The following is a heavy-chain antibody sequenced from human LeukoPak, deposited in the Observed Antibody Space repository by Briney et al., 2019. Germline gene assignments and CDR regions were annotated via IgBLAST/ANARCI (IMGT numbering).Heavy chain of an antibody. CDR2: IKQDGSEK. J-gene: IGHJ4*02. CDR1: GFNFSTYW. Sequence: GALRLSCAASGFNFSTYWMTWIRQVLGKRLEWVANIKQDGSEKYYVDSVKGRFTISRDNADNSLYLQMNSLRAEDTAVYYCARGRGGLLWFGEFNSWGQGTLVTVSS. V-gene: IGHV3-7*01. CDR3: ARGRGGLLWFGEFNS. D-gene: IGHD3-10*01.